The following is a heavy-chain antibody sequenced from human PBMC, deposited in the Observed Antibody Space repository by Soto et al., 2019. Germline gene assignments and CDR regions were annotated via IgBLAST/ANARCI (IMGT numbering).Heavy chain of an antibody. CDR1: GYTFTSYG. D-gene: IGHD5-12*01. J-gene: IGHJ4*02. V-gene: IGHV1-18*01. Sequence: GASVKVSCKASGYTFTSYGISWVRQAPGQGLEWMGWISAYNGNTNYAQKLQGRVTMTTDTSTSTAYMELRSLRSDDTAVYYCARDKDGYNPWYFDYWGQGTQVTVSS. CDR2: ISAYNGNT. CDR3: ARDKDGYNPWYFDY.